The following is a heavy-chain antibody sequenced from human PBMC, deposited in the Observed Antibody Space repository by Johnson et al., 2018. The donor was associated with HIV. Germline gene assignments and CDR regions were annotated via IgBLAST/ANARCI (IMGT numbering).Heavy chain of an antibody. CDR2: IWYDGSNK. D-gene: IGHD6-13*01. CDR1: GFTVSSNY. Sequence: QVQLVESGGGLIQPGGSLRLSCAASGFTVSSNYMSWVRQGAGKGLEWVALIWYDGSNKYYADSVKGRFSISRDNFKNTLYLQMNSLRAADTAVYYFPKCIWGSSLIDAFDIWGQGTMVTVSS. J-gene: IGHJ3*02. V-gene: IGHV3-33*06. CDR3: PKCIWGSSLIDAFDI.